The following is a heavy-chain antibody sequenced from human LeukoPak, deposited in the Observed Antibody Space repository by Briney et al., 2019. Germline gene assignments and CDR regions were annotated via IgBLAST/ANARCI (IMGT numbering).Heavy chain of an antibody. D-gene: IGHD2-2*01. Sequence: ASVKVSCKASGYTFTIYGVSWVRQAPGQGLEWMGWINPNSGGTNYAQKFQGWVTMTRDTSISTAYMELSRLRSDDTAVYYCARGTVVVPAVDYYYYYGMDVWGQGTTVTVSS. CDR2: INPNSGGT. J-gene: IGHJ6*02. CDR1: GYTFTIYG. V-gene: IGHV1-2*04. CDR3: ARGTVVVPAVDYYYYYGMDV.